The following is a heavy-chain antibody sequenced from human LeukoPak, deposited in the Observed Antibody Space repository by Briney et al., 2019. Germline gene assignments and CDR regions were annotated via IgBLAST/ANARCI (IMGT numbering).Heavy chain of an antibody. CDR2: MNPNSGNT. V-gene: IGHV1-8*01. Sequence: GASVKVSCKASGYTFTSYDINWVRQATGQGLEWMGWMNPNSGNTGYAQKFQGRVTMTRDTSTSTVYMELSSLRSEDTAVYYCAQLGWLVNDYWGQGTLVTVSS. D-gene: IGHD3-22*01. CDR1: GYTFTSYD. J-gene: IGHJ4*02. CDR3: AQLGWLVNDY.